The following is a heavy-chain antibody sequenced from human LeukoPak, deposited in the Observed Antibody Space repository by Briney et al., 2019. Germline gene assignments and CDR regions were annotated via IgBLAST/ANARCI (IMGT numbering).Heavy chain of an antibody. CDR3: ARDLPKANWGSWTGDY. CDR2: IIPILGIA. Sequence: ASVKVSCKASGGTFSSYAISWVRQAPGQGLEWMGRIIPILGIANYAQKFQGRVTITADISTSTAYMELSSLRSEDTAVYYCARDLPKANWGSWTGDYWGQGTLVTVSS. V-gene: IGHV1-69*04. CDR1: GGTFSSYA. J-gene: IGHJ4*02. D-gene: IGHD7-27*01.